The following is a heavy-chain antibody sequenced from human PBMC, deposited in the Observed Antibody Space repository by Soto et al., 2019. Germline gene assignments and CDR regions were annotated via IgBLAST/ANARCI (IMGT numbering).Heavy chain of an antibody. CDR1: GFTFSSYA. Sequence: LRLSCAASGFTFSSYAMSWVRQAPGKGLEWVSLISWDGGSTYYADSVKGRFTISRDNSKNSLYLQMNSLRTEDTALYYCAKDDSSSWYQPWFDPWGQGTLVTVSS. V-gene: IGHV3-43*01. J-gene: IGHJ5*02. D-gene: IGHD6-13*01. CDR3: AKDDSSSWYQPWFDP. CDR2: ISWDGGST.